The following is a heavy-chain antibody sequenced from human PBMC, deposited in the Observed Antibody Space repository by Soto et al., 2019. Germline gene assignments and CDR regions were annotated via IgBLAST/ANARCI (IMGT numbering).Heavy chain of an antibody. CDR1: GFTFSDYW. Sequence: EVQLVESGGGLVQPGGSLRLSCAASGFTFSDYWMSWVRQAPGKGLECVANIKTDGSEKYYVDPVKGRFTISRDNAKNSLYLQVTSLIAADTAVYYCASSMGRGGNDYWGQGTLVAVSS. CDR2: IKTDGSEK. J-gene: IGHJ4*02. V-gene: IGHV3-7*05. CDR3: ASSMGRGGNDY. D-gene: IGHD3-10*01.